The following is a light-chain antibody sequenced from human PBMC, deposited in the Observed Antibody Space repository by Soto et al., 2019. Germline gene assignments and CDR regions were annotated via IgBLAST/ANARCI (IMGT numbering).Light chain of an antibody. Sequence: DIVLTQTPLSLSVTPGEPASISCRSSQSLLDSDDGNTYLDWYLQKPGQSPQLLIYTLSNRASVVPDRFKGSGSGTDFTLKISRVEAEDVGVYYCMQRIEFPSLTVGGGTKVEIK. V-gene: IGKV2-40*01. J-gene: IGKJ4*01. CDR2: TLS. CDR1: QSLLDSDDGNTY. CDR3: MQRIEFPSLT.